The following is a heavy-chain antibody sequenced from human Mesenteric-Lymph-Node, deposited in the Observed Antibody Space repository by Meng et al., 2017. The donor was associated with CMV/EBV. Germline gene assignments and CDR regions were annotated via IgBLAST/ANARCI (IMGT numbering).Heavy chain of an antibody. Sequence: GGSLRLSCAASGFTFPNAWMTWVRQAPGRGLEWVGRIKSKSDGGTTDTAAPVKDRFTISRDDSKNTLYLQMNSLKIEDTAVYYCVTAIEESDTAMVTLDYWGQGTLVTVSS. V-gene: IGHV3-15*01. CDR1: GFTFPNAW. D-gene: IGHD5-18*01. CDR3: VTAIEESDTAMVTLDY. CDR2: IKSKSDGGTT. J-gene: IGHJ4*02.